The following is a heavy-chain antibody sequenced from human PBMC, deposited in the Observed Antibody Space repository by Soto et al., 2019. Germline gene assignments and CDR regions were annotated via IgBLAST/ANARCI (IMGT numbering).Heavy chain of an antibody. CDR2: IYPGDSHT. Sequence: PGESLKISSKGSGYSFTSYWIGWVRQMAGKGLEWMGIIYPGDSHTRYSPSFQGQVTISADKSISTAYLQWSSLKASETAMYYCARHFTSYDIFTGYYRPQVYSMDVSAQGPSVTPSS. V-gene: IGHV5-51*01. CDR3: ARHFTSYDIFTGYYRPQVYSMDV. D-gene: IGHD3-9*01. CDR1: GYSFTSYW. J-gene: IGHJ6*02.